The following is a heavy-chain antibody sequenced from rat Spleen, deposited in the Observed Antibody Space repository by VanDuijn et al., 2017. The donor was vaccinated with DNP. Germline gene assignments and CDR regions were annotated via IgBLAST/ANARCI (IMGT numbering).Heavy chain of an antibody. V-gene: IGHV5-31*01. CDR3: TRDRDYYSAYVMDA. CDR2: VTNTGVST. D-gene: IGHD1-1*01. CDR1: GFTFNNYW. Sequence: EEQLVESGGGLVQPGRSLKLSCVASGFTFNNYWMTWIRQAQGKGMEWVASVTNTGVSTYYPDSVKGRFTISRDNAKSTLYLHMNSLRSEDTATYYCTRDRDYYSAYVMDAWGQGASVTVSS. J-gene: IGHJ4*01.